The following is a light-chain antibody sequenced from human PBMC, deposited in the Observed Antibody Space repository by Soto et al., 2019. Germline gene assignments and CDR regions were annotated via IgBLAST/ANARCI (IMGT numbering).Light chain of an antibody. V-gene: IGKV1-5*01. CDR2: DAS. Sequence: DIQMTQSPSTLSASVGDRVTITCRASQSISSWLAWYQQKPGKAPKLLIYDASSLESGVPSRFSGSGSGTEFTLTSSSRQPDDFASYYCQQYNSYLWTFGQGTKVEIK. J-gene: IGKJ1*01. CDR1: QSISSW. CDR3: QQYNSYLWT.